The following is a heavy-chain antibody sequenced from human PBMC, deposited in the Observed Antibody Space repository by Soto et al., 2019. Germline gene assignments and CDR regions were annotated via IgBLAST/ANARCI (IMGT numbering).Heavy chain of an antibody. Sequence: SLSLTCAISGDSVSGNSAAWNWIRQSPSRGLEWLGRTYYRSRWYNDYAVSVKSRITVTPDTSKNQFSLHLNSVTPEDTAVYYCAKDRGEEGLKFLEWFGGMDVWGHGTTVT. CDR3: AKDRGEEGLKFLEWFGGMDV. V-gene: IGHV6-1*01. CDR1: GDSVSGNSAA. J-gene: IGHJ6*02. D-gene: IGHD3-3*01. CDR2: TYYRSRWYN.